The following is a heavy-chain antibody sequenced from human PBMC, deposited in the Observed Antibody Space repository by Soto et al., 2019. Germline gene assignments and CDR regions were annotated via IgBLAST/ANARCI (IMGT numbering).Heavy chain of an antibody. V-gene: IGHV4-31*03. CDR3: ARVRAAAGPRDPARPVPYYYYGMDV. CDR1: GGSIGSGGYY. Sequence: SETLSLTCTVSGGSIGSGGYYWSWIRQHPGKGLEWIGYIYYSGSTYYNPSLKSRVTISVDTSKNQFSLKLSSVTAADTAVYYCARVRAAAGPRDPARPVPYYYYGMDVWGQGTTVTVSS. CDR2: IYYSGST. D-gene: IGHD6-13*01. J-gene: IGHJ6*02.